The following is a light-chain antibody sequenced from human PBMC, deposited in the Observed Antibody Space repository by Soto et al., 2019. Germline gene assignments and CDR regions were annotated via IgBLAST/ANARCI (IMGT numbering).Light chain of an antibody. J-gene: IGKJ4*01. V-gene: IGKV3-11*01. CDR1: QSVSSY. CDR3: QQRSNWPLT. Sequence: EIVLTQSPATLSLSPGERATLSCRATQSVSSYLAWYQQKPGQAPRLLIYGASNRATGIPARFSGSGSGTDFTLTISSLEPEDFAFYYCQQRSNWPLTFGGGTKMEIK. CDR2: GAS.